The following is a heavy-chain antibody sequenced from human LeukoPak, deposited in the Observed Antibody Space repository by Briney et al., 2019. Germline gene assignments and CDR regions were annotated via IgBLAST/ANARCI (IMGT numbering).Heavy chain of an antibody. D-gene: IGHD2-15*01. CDR3: ARDLQQVVAATLSYYYYGMDV. J-gene: IGHJ6*04. Sequence: GASVKVSCKASGYTFTSYYMHWERQAPGQGLEWMGMINPSGGSTSYAQKFQGRVTMTRDTSTSTVYMELSSLRSEDTAVYYCARDLQQVVAATLSYYYYGMDVWGKGTTVTVSS. CDR1: GYTFTSYY. V-gene: IGHV1-46*01. CDR2: INPSGGST.